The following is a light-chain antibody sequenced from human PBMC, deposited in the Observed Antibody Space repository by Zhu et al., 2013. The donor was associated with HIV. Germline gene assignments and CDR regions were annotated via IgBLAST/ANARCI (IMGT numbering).Light chain of an antibody. CDR2: STY. CDR1: QSVGTN. J-gene: IGKJ4*01. Sequence: EVVMTQFPATLSVSPGERATLSCGASQSVGTNLAWYQQKPGQAPRLLIYSTYTRATGIPARFSGSGSGTEFTLTISSLQSEDFAVYYCQQYSNWPPLTFGGGYQGGDQT. V-gene: IGKV3-15*01. CDR3: QQYSNWPPLT.